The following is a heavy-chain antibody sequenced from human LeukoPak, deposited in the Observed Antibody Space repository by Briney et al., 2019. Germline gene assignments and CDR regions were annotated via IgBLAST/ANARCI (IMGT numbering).Heavy chain of an antibody. D-gene: IGHD3-16*01. CDR2: ISAYNGNT. CDR1: GYTFISSG. J-gene: IGHJ5*02. Sequence: ASVKVSCKASGYTFISSGITWVRPAPGQGLEWMGWISAYNGNTNHAQKLQGRVTMTTDTSTNTAYMELRSLRSDATAVYYCSRNLPQITFGAWFDPWGQGTLVTVSS. V-gene: IGHV1-18*01. CDR3: SRNLPQITFGAWFDP.